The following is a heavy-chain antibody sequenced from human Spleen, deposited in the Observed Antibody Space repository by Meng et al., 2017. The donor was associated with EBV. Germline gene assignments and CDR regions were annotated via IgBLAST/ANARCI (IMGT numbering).Heavy chain of an antibody. CDR1: GGSISSSNW. CDR3: ARGRGGYYIFDY. V-gene: IGHV4-4*02. J-gene: IGHJ4*02. D-gene: IGHD3-22*01. CDR2: IYQTGST. Sequence: QLRESGPGQVKPSETLSLTCAVSGGSISSSNWWSWVRQPPGKGLEWIGEIYQTGSTNYNPSLRSRVIMSVDKSKNQSSLDLTSVTAADTAVYYCARGRGGYYIFDYWGQGTLVTVSS.